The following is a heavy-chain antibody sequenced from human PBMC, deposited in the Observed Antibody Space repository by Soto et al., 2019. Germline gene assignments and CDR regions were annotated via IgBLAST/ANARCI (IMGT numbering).Heavy chain of an antibody. D-gene: IGHD6-19*01. J-gene: IGHJ6*02. Sequence: SLRLSCAASGFTFSNAWMSWVRQAPGKGLEWVGRIKSKSDGGTTDYAASVKGRFTISRDDSKNTLTLQMSSLKTEDTAVYYCTYSGRFRAVAANYYFYYGVDVWGQGTTVTVSS. CDR3: TYSGRFRAVAANYYFYYGVDV. CDR1: GFTFSNAW. CDR2: IKSKSDGGTT. V-gene: IGHV3-15*01.